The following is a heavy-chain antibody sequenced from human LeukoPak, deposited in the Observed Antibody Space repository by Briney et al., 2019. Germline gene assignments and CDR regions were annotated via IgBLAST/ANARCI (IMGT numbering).Heavy chain of an antibody. Sequence: QPGGSLRLSCAPSGFTFSSYAMSWVRQAPGKGLEWVSSISGSGGNTDYADSVKGRCAVSRDNSQNMLNLQLNSLRAEDTAVYYCVKHGYNHGFDCWGQGTLVTVSS. D-gene: IGHD5-18*01. CDR2: ISGSGGNT. J-gene: IGHJ4*02. CDR1: GFTFSSYA. CDR3: VKHGYNHGFDC. V-gene: IGHV3-23*01.